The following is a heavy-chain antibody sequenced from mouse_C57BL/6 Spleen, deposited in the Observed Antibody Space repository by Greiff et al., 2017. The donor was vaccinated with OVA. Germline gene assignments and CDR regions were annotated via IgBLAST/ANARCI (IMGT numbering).Heavy chain of an antibody. Sequence: DVKLVESGGDLVKPGGSLKLSCAASGFTFSSYGMSWVRQTPDKRLEWVATISSGGSYTYYPDSVKGRFTISRDNAKNTLYLQMSSLKSEDTAMYYCARQNPTVVATGAMDYWGQVTSVTVSS. CDR2: ISSGGSYT. D-gene: IGHD1-1*01. CDR3: ARQNPTVVATGAMDY. J-gene: IGHJ4*01. CDR1: GFTFSSYG. V-gene: IGHV5-6*02.